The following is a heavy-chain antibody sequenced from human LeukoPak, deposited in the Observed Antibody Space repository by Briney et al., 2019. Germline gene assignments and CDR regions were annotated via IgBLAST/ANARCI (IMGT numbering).Heavy chain of an antibody. J-gene: IGHJ6*03. D-gene: IGHD3-10*01. V-gene: IGHV4-34*01. CDR1: GGSFSGYN. CDR2: INHRGST. Sequence: PSETLSLTCAVYGGSFSGYNWSWIRQPPGKGLEWIGEINHRGSTNYNPSLKSRVTISVDTSKNQFSLELSSVTAADTAVYYCARGQGYGSGSYYYYYMDVWGKGTTVTVSS. CDR3: ARGQGYGSGSYYYYYMDV.